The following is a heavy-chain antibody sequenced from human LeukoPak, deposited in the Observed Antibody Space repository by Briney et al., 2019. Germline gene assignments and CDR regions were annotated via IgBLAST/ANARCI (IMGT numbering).Heavy chain of an antibody. D-gene: IGHD4-17*01. V-gene: IGHV7-4-1*02. J-gene: IGHJ4*02. CDR1: GYTFDNYA. CDR2: INTNTGNP. CDR3: AKSNTDGDYLGLGFDY. Sequence: GASVKVSCKTSGYTFDNYAINWVRQAPGQGLEWMGCINTNTGNPTNAEGFTGRFVFSLDTSVRTAYLQISSLKTEDNAVYYCAKSNTDGDYLGLGFDYWGQGTLVTVSS.